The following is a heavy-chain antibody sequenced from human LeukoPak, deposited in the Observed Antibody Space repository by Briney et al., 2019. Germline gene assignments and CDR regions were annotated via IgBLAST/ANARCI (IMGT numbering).Heavy chain of an antibody. Sequence: SGTLSLTCTVSDDSISDYYRGWIRQPPGKGREWIGYFYNSGRSTYNPSLKSRVTISADTSKNHFSLKLNSVTTADTAVYYCTRGAGWLIDYWGQGILVTVSS. CDR2: FYNSGRS. CDR3: TRGAGWLIDY. V-gene: IGHV4-59*01. D-gene: IGHD3-16*01. CDR1: DDSISDYY. J-gene: IGHJ4*02.